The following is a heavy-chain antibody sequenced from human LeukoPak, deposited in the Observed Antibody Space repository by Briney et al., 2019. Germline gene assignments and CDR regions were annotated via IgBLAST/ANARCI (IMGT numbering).Heavy chain of an antibody. D-gene: IGHD1-26*01. J-gene: IGHJ5*02. Sequence: ASVKVSCKASGYTFTGYYMHLVRQAPGQGLEWMGWINPNSGGTNYAQKFQGRVTMTRDTSISTAYMELSRLRSDDTAVYYCARDLVGASGSYPAGWFDPWGQGTLVTVSS. V-gene: IGHV1-2*02. CDR1: GYTFTGYY. CDR2: INPNSGGT. CDR3: ARDLVGASGSYPAGWFDP.